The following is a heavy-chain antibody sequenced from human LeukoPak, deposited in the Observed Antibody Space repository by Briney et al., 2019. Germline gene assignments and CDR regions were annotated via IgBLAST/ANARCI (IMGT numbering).Heavy chain of an antibody. Sequence: ASVKVSCKASGYTFTSYGISWVRQAPGQGPEWMGWISAYNGNTNYAQKLQGRVTMTTDTSTSTAYMELRSLRSDDTAVYYCARERYSYGAFDYWGQGTLVTVSS. CDR2: ISAYNGNT. D-gene: IGHD5-18*01. V-gene: IGHV1-18*01. CDR1: GYTFTSYG. CDR3: ARERYSYGAFDY. J-gene: IGHJ4*02.